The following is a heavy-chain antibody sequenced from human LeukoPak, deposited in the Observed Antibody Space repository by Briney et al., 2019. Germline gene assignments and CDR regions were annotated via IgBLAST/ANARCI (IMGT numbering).Heavy chain of an antibody. CDR2: IYYSGST. CDR1: GGSISGSSYY. Sequence: SETLSLTCTVSGGSISGSSYYWGWIRQPPGKGLEWIGSIYYSGSTYYNPSLKSRVTISVDTSKNQFSPKLSSVTAADTAVYYCARQRVDFWSGYYPHFDYWGQGTLVTVSS. J-gene: IGHJ4*02. CDR3: ARQRVDFWSGYYPHFDY. D-gene: IGHD3-3*01. V-gene: IGHV4-39*01.